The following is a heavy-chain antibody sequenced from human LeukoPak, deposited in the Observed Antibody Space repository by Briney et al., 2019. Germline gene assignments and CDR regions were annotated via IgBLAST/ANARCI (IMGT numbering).Heavy chain of an antibody. CDR2: IIPIFGTA. J-gene: IGHJ5*02. CDR3: ARARGDYSSSWYDHWFDP. D-gene: IGHD6-13*01. CDR1: GGTFSSYA. V-gene: IGHV1-69*05. Sequence: ASVKVSCKASGGTFSSYAISWVRRAPGQALEWMGRIIPIFGTANYAQKFQGRVTITTDESTSTAYMELSSLRSEDTAVYYCARARGDYSSSWYDHWFDPWGQGTLVTVSS.